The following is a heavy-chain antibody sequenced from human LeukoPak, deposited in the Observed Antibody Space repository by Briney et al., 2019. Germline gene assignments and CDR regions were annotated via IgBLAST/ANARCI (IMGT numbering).Heavy chain of an antibody. CDR3: ARDVPAAIRGTLDY. CDR2: IYYSGST. D-gene: IGHD2-2*01. Sequence: SETLSLTCTVSGGSISSSSYYWGWIRQPPGKGLEWIGSIYYSGSTYYNPSLKSRVTISVDTSKNQFSLKLSSVTAADTAVYYCARDVPAAIRGTLDYWGQGTLVTVSS. V-gene: IGHV4-39*01. J-gene: IGHJ4*02. CDR1: GGSISSSSYY.